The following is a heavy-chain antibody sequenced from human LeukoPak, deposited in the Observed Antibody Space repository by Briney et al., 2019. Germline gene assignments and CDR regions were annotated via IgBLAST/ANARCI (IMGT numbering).Heavy chain of an antibody. CDR1: GDSISSYY. CDR2: IYTSGST. CDR3: ASGYSGYDYYYYGMDV. Sequence: ETLSLTCTVSGDSISSYYWSWIRQPAGKGLEWIGRIYTSGSTNYNPSLKSRVTMSVDTSKNQFSLKLSSVTAADTAVYYCASGYSGYDYYYYGMDVWGQGTTVTVSS. V-gene: IGHV4-4*07. J-gene: IGHJ6*02. D-gene: IGHD5-12*01.